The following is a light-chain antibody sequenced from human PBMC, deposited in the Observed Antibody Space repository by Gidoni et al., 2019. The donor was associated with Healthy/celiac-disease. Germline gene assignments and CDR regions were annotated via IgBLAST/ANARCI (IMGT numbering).Light chain of an antibody. CDR3: QQYLNTPYT. CDR2: WSS. Sequence: DIVMTQSPDSLAVSLGEGATINCQSSHSILYSSNNQNYLTWYQQKPGQPPQLLIYWSSTRESGVPDLFTGSGSGTDFTLTISSLQAEDVAVYYCQQYLNTPYTFGPGIKLEIK. V-gene: IGKV4-1*01. CDR1: HSILYSSNNQNY. J-gene: IGKJ2*01.